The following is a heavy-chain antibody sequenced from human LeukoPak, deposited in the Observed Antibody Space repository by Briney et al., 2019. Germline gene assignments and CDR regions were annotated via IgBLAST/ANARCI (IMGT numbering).Heavy chain of an antibody. CDR2: IYYTGSD. CDR1: GGSVGTSNYY. V-gene: IGHV4-39*01. J-gene: IGHJ4*02. Sequence: SETLSLTCTASGGSVGTSNYYWAWIRQPPGKGLEWIGNIYYTGSDYYNPSLKSRVTISLDTSKNQFSLKLSSVTAADTGVFYCARGSYDILTGYSSFGEYWGQGTLVTVSS. CDR3: ARGSYDILTGYSSFGEY. D-gene: IGHD3-9*01.